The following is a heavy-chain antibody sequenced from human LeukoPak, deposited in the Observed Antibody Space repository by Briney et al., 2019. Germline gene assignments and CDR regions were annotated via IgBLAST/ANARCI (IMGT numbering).Heavy chain of an antibody. CDR2: ICYIGST. CDR3: ARTSGYSGYDAFDI. Sequence: SETLSLTCTVSGGSISSYFWTWIRQPLGKGLEWIGYICYIGSTNYNPSLKSRVTISVDTSKNQFSLKLSSVTAADTAVYYCARTSGYSGYDAFDIWGQGTMVTVSS. D-gene: IGHD5-12*01. J-gene: IGHJ3*02. V-gene: IGHV4-59*12. CDR1: GGSISSYF.